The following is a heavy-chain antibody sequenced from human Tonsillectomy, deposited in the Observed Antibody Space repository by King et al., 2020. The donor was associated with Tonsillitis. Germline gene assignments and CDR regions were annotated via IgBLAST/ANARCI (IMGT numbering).Heavy chain of an antibody. CDR2: INQDGSEK. CDR3: ARENSNGIYDSSGYYPDAGEI. J-gene: IGHJ3*02. D-gene: IGHD3-22*01. V-gene: IGHV3-7*01. Sequence: VQLVESGGGLVQPGGSLRLSCAASGFTFSNYWMSWVRQAPGKGLEWVANINQDGSEKYYVDSVKGRFTISRDNAKNSLFLQMNSLRAEDTAVYYCARENSNGIYDSSGYYPDAGEIWGQGTMVTVAA. CDR1: GFTFSNYW.